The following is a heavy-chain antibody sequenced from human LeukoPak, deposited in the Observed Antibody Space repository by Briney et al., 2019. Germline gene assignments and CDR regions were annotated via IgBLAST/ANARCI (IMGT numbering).Heavy chain of an antibody. D-gene: IGHD2-15*01. J-gene: IGHJ4*02. V-gene: IGHV3-15*01. Sequence: GGSLRLSCAASGFTVSSNYMSWVRQAPGKGLEWVGRIKSKSDGGTIDYAAPVKGRFTISRDDSKNTLYLQIHSLKIEDTAVYYCTTDGLYSIDNWGQGTLVTVSS. CDR3: TTDGLYSIDN. CDR1: GFTVSSNY. CDR2: IKSKSDGGTI.